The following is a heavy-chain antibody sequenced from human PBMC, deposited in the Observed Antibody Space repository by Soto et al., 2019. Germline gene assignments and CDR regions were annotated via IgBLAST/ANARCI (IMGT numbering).Heavy chain of an antibody. D-gene: IGHD3-22*01. CDR2: ISYDGSNK. CDR1: GFTFSSFA. J-gene: IGHJ3*02. CDR3: ASLWPHYYDSSEDAFDI. V-gene: IGHV3-30-3*01. Sequence: GGSLRLSCAASGFTFSSFAMSWVRQAPGKGLEWVAVISYDGSNKYYADSVKGRFTISRDNSKNTLYLQMNSLRAEDTAVYYCASLWPHYYDSSEDAFDIWGQGTXVTVSS.